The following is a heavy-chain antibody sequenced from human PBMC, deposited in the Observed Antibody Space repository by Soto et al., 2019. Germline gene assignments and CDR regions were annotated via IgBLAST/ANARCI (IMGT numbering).Heavy chain of an antibody. Sequence: ASVNVSCKASGYTFTSYGISWVRQAPGQGLEWMGWISAYNGNTNYAQKLQGRVTMTTDTSTSTAYMELRSLRSDDTAVYYCARDQGTAARMAPDYWGQGTLVTVSS. CDR1: GYTFTSYG. CDR3: ARDQGTAARMAPDY. D-gene: IGHD6-6*01. V-gene: IGHV1-18*01. CDR2: ISAYNGNT. J-gene: IGHJ4*02.